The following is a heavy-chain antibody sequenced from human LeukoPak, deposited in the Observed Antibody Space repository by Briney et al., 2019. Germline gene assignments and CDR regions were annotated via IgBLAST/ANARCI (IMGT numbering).Heavy chain of an antibody. CDR3: ARVRGSYAVDY. V-gene: IGHV3-11*01. CDR1: GFTFSDYY. J-gene: IGHJ4*02. CDR2: ISSSGNTI. D-gene: IGHD1-26*01. Sequence: GGSLRLSCAASGFTFSDYYMSWIRQAPGKGLEWVSYISSSGNTIYYIDSVKGRFTISRDNAKNSLYLQMNSLRAEDTAVYHCARVRGSYAVDYWGQGTLVTVSS.